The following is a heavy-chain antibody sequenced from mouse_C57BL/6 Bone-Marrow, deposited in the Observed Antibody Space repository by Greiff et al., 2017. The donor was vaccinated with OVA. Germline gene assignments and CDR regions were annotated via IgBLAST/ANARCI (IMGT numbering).Heavy chain of an antibody. V-gene: IGHV5-4*01. CDR1: GFTFSSYA. D-gene: IGHD1-1*01. J-gene: IGHJ4*01. CDR2: ISDGGSYT. CDR3: ARDITTVVARAMDY. Sequence: EVKVVESGGGLVKPGGSLKLPCAASGFTFSSYAMSWVRQTPEKRLEWVATISDGGSYTYYPDNVKGRFTISRDNAKNNLYLQMSHLKSEDTAMYYCARDITTVVARAMDYWGQGTSVTVSS.